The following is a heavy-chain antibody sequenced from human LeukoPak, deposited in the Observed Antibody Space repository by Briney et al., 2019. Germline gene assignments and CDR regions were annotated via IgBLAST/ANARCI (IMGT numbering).Heavy chain of an antibody. CDR3: ARVYLDFWSGYHTGYYYYYMDV. CDR1: GFTFSSYA. Sequence: GGSLRLSCAASGFTFSSYAMSWVRQAPGKGLEWVANIKQDGSEKYYVDSVKGRFTISRDNAKNSLYLQINSLRAEDTAVYYCARVYLDFWSGYHTGYYYYYMDVWGKGTTVTVSS. V-gene: IGHV3-7*01. D-gene: IGHD3-3*02. CDR2: IKQDGSEK. J-gene: IGHJ6*03.